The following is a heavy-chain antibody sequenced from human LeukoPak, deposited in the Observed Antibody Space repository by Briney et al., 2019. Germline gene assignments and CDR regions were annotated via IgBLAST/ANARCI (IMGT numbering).Heavy chain of an antibody. V-gene: IGHV4-59*01. D-gene: IGHD1-26*01. CDR3: ARVRGGALLDY. CDR1: GGSISSYY. Sequence: SETLSLTCTVSGGSISSYYWSWIRQPPGKGLEWIGYIYYSGSTNYNPSLKSRVTISVDTSKNQFSLKLSSVTAADTAVYYCARVRGGALLDYWGQGTLVTVSS. J-gene: IGHJ4*02. CDR2: IYYSGST.